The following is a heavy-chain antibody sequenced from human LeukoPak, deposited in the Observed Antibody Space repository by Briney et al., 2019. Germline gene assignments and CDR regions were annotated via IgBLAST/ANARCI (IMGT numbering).Heavy chain of an antibody. V-gene: IGHV3-11*04. CDR3: AKHVTSRAGSGY. CDR1: GFIFSDHY. CDR2: ISPAGGDM. Sequence: GGSLRLSCAASGFIFSDHYMSWIRQAPGKGLEWVSHISPAGGDMFYSDSLKGRFTISRDNAKNSLFLQMDSLRAEDTAVYYCAKHVTSRAGSGYWGQGTLVTVSS. D-gene: IGHD7-27*01. J-gene: IGHJ4*02.